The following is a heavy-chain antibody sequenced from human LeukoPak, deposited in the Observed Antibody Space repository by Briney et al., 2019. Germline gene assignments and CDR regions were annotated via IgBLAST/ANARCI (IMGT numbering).Heavy chain of an antibody. CDR1: GDSVSSNSAA. D-gene: IGHD1-1*01. CDR2: TYYRSKWYN. V-gene: IGHV6-1*01. Sequence: SQTLSLTCAISGDSVSSNSAAWNWIRQSPSRGLEWLGRTYYRSKWYNDYAVSVKSRITINPDTSKNQFSLQLNSVTPEDTAVYYCASEKIWDWNDGKDAFDIWGQGTMVTVSS. CDR3: ASEKIWDWNDGKDAFDI. J-gene: IGHJ3*02.